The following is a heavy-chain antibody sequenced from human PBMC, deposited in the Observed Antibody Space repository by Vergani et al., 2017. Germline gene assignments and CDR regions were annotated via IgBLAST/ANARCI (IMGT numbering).Heavy chain of an antibody. CDR2: IWYDGSNK. J-gene: IGHJ6*02. CDR3: AKEVDYTSFGMDV. Sequence: QVQLVESGGGVVQPGRSLRLSCAASGFTFSSYGMHWVRQAPGKGVEWVAVIWYDGSNKYYADSVKGRFTISRDNSKNTLYLQMNSLRAEDTAVYYCAKEVDYTSFGMDVWGQGTTVTVSS. D-gene: IGHD4-11*01. V-gene: IGHV3-33*06. CDR1: GFTFSSYG.